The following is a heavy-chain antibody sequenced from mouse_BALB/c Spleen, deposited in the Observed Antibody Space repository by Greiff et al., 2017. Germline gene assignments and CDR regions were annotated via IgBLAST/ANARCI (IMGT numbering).Heavy chain of an antibody. CDR1: GYTFTSYT. J-gene: IGHJ3*01. Sequence: QVQLQQSAAELARPGASVKMSCKASGYTFTSYTMHWVKQRPGQGLEWIGYINPSSGYTEYNQKFKDKTTLTADKSSSTAYMQLSSLTSEDSAVYYCARSNYGTWFAYWGQGTLVTVSA. CDR3: ARSNYGTWFAY. CDR2: INPSSGYT. V-gene: IGHV1-4*02. D-gene: IGHD1-2*01.